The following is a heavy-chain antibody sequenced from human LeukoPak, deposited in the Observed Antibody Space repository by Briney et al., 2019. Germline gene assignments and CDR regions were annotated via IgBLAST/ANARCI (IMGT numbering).Heavy chain of an antibody. Sequence: ASVKLSCNASGYTFTSYGISWVRQAPGQGLEWMGWISAYNGNTNYAQKLQGRVNMTTDTSTSTAYMDLSSLRSDDTAVYYCARYHEAYNWFDPWGQGTMVTDSS. CDR3: ARYHEAYNWFDP. CDR2: ISAYNGNT. CDR1: GYTFTSYG. J-gene: IGHJ5*02. V-gene: IGHV1-18*01. D-gene: IGHD2-2*01.